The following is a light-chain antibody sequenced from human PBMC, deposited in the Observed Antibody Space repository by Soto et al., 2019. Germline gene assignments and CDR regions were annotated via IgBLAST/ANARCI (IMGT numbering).Light chain of an antibody. J-gene: IGKJ2*01. V-gene: IGKV1-39*01. CDR3: QQSYSTPYT. Sequence: DIQMTQSPSSLSASVGDRVTITCRASQSISSYLNWYQQKPGKAPKLLIFAASSLQSGVPSRFSGSGSGTDLTLTISSLQPQDFATDSCQQSYSTPYTFGKGTQLEIK. CDR1: QSISSY. CDR2: AAS.